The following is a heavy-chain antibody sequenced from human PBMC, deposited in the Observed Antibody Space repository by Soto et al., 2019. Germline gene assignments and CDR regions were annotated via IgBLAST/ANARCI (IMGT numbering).Heavy chain of an antibody. D-gene: IGHD3-16*01. J-gene: IGHJ5*02. V-gene: IGHV4-4*07. CDR2: IYSSGST. CDR1: GGSMRSYF. Sequence: SETLSLTCAVSGGSMRSYFWSWIRQPAGKGLEWIGRIYSSGSTSYNPSLKSRVTMSVDTSKNQVSLRLNSMTAADTAVYYCARGLSALDPWGQGTLVTVSS. CDR3: ARGLSALDP.